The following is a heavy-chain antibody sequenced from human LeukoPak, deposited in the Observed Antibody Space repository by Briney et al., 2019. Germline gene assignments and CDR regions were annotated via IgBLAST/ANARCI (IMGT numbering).Heavy chain of an antibody. V-gene: IGHV4-38-2*02. J-gene: IGHJ4*02. D-gene: IGHD3-22*01. Sequence: SETLSLTCAVSGYSITSGYYWGWIRQPPGEGLEWIGSIYHSGTTYYNPSLKSRVTISVDTSKHQFSLKLTSVTAADTAVYYCAKDSSGYYSFNYWGQGTLVTVSS. CDR3: AKDSSGYYSFNY. CDR2: IYHSGTT. CDR1: GYSITSGYY.